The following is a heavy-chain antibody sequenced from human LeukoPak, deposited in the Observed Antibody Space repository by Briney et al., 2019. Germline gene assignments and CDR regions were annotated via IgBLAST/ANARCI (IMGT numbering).Heavy chain of an antibody. Sequence: GGSLRLSCAASGFTFSSYAMSWVRQAPGKGLEWVSAISGSGGSTYYADSVKGRFAISRDNSKNTLYLQMNSLRAEDTAVYYCARNPIYYYGSGTNYGMDVWGQGTTVTVSS. D-gene: IGHD3-10*01. V-gene: IGHV3-23*01. CDR3: ARNPIYYYGSGTNYGMDV. J-gene: IGHJ6*02. CDR2: ISGSGGST. CDR1: GFTFSSYA.